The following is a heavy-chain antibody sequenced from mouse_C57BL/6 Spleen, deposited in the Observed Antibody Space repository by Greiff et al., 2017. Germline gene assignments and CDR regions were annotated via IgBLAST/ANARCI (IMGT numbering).Heavy chain of an antibody. CDR3: ARRAGPDYYAMDY. D-gene: IGHD3-3*01. J-gene: IGHJ4*01. V-gene: IGHV1-52*01. CDR2: IDPSDSET. CDR1: GYTFTSYW. Sequence: QVQLQQPGAELVRPGSSVKLSCKASGYTFTSYWMHWVKQRPIQGLEWIGNIDPSDSETHYNQKFKDKATLTVDKSSSTAYMQLSSLTSEDSAVYSCARRAGPDYYAMDYWGQGTSVTVSS.